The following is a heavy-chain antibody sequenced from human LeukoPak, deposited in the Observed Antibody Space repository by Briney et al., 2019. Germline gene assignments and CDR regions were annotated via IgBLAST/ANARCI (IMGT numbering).Heavy chain of an antibody. CDR2: INSDGSST. CDR1: GNYW. J-gene: IGHJ4*02. D-gene: IGHD3-22*01. V-gene: IGHV3-74*01. Sequence: TGGSLRLSCAASGNYWMHWVRQAPGKGLVWVSRINSDGSSTSYADSVKGRFTISRDNAKNTLYLQMNSLRAEDTAVYYCARAVGYYDSSGNDYWGQGTLVTVSS. CDR3: ARAVGYYDSSGNDY.